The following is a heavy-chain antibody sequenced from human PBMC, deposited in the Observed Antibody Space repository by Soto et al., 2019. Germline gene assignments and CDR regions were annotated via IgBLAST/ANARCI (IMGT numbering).Heavy chain of an antibody. Sequence: EVRLLEAGGGLKQPGGSLRLSCAASGCTFKESAMNWVRQAPGKGLEWAASISDTGASTWYAASGRGRLSISRDNSKNTLYLQMNSLRGEDTAVYYCAKGRGSGWAWYFDNWGQGTLVTVSS. V-gene: IGHV3-23*01. D-gene: IGHD6-19*01. CDR1: GCTFKESA. J-gene: IGHJ4*02. CDR3: AKGRGSGWAWYFDN. CDR2: ISDTGAST.